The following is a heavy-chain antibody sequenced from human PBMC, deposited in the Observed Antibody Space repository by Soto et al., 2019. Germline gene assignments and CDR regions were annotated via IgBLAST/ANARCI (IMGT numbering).Heavy chain of an antibody. J-gene: IGHJ5*01. CDR3: AKAKGYQLLLRGFKWVWFDS. D-gene: IGHD2-2*01. CDR1: GFTFSSYA. CDR2: ISGSGGST. Sequence: GGSLRLSCAASGFTFSSYAMSWVRQAPGKGLEWVSAISGSGGSTYYADSVKGRFTISRDNSKNTLYLQMNSLRAEDTAVYYCAKAKGYQLLLRGFKWVWFDSWGQGTLVTVSS. V-gene: IGHV3-23*01.